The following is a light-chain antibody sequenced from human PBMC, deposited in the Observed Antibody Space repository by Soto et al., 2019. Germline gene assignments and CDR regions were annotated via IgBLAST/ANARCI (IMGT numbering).Light chain of an antibody. V-gene: IGLV2-23*02. CDR3: CSYAGSSSSI. CDR2: EVT. J-gene: IGLJ1*01. Sequence: QSVLTQPASVSGSPGHSITISCSGTSSDVGTYNLVSWYQQYPGKAPRLMIYEVTKRPSGVSNRFSGSKSGNTASLTISGLQPEDEADYYCCSYAGSSSSIFGTGTKVPVL. CDR1: SSDVGTYNL.